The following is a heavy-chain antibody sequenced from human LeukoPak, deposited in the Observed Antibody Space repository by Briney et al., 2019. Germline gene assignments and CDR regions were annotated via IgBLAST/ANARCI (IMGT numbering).Heavy chain of an antibody. D-gene: IGHD2-2*01. Sequence: PSETLSLTCTVSGGSISSSSYYWSWIRPPPGKGLKWIGSIYYSRSTYYNPSLKSRVTISVDTSKNQFSLKLSSVTAADTAVYYCARHPHIVVVPAAIGRDNWLDPWGQGNLVTVSS. CDR1: GGSISSSSYY. CDR3: ARHPHIVVVPAAIGRDNWLDP. V-gene: IGHV4-39*01. J-gene: IGHJ5*02. CDR2: IYYSRST.